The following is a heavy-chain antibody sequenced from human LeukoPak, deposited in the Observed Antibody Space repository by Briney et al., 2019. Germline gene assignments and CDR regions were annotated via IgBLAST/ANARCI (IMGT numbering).Heavy chain of an antibody. D-gene: IGHD7-27*01. Sequence: PSETLSLTCSVSGGSISNYFWTWIRQPLGKGLEWIGYIYSSGSTYYNPSLKSRVTISVDTSKNRFSLKLSTVTAADTAVYYCARRPTGDPKFDYWGQGTLVTVSS. V-gene: IGHV4-59*08. J-gene: IGHJ4*02. CDR2: IYSSGST. CDR1: GGSISNYF. CDR3: ARRPTGDPKFDY.